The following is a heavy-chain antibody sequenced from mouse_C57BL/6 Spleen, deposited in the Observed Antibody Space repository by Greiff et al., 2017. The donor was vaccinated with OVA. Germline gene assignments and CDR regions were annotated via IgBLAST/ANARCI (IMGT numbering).Heavy chain of an antibody. Sequence: QVHVKQSGTELVKPGASVKLSCKASGYTFTSYWMHWVKQRPGQGLEWIGNINPSNGGTNYNEKFKSQATLTVDKSSSTAYMQLSSLTSEDSAVYYCASSLPYYYGSSGFAYWGQGTLVTVSA. V-gene: IGHV1-53*01. CDR1: GYTFTSYW. J-gene: IGHJ3*01. CDR3: ASSLPYYYGSSGFAY. CDR2: INPSNGGT. D-gene: IGHD1-1*01.